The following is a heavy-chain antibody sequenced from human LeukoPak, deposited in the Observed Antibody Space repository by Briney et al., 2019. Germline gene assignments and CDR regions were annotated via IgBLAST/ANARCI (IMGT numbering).Heavy chain of an antibody. D-gene: IGHD3-10*01. J-gene: IGHJ1*01. CDR2: INTGNGNT. CDR3: ARVPLDDASRHYYPH. CDR1: GYTFTNYG. Sequence: ASVKVSCKTSGYTFTNYGMHWVRQAPRQSPEWMGWINTGNGNTKSSQKFQDRVTLTRDTSASTAYMELNSLSSEDTAVYYCARVPLDDASRHYYPHWGQGTLGTVSS. V-gene: IGHV1-3*04.